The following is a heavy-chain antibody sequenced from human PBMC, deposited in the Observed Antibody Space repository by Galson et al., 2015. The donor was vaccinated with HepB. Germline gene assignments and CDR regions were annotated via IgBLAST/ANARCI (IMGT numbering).Heavy chain of an antibody. CDR3: ARVKNRYCSGGSCYDDAFDI. V-gene: IGHV3-33*01. CDR1: GFTFSSYG. CDR2: IWYDGSNK. J-gene: IGHJ3*02. Sequence: SLRLSCAASGFTFSSYGMHWVRQAPGKGLEWVAVIWYDGSNKYYADSVKGRFTISRDNSKNTLYLQMNSLRAEDTAVYYCARVKNRYCSGGSCYDDAFDIWGQGTMVTVSS. D-gene: IGHD2-15*01.